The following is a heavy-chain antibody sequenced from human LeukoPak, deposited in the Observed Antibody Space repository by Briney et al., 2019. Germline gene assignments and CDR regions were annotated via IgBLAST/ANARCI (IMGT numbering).Heavy chain of an antibody. CDR3: ANGITMVRGVIPFDY. V-gene: IGHV3-23*01. Sequence: PGGSLRLSCAASGFTFSSYAMSWVRQAPGKGLEWVSAISGSGGSTYYADSVKGRFTISRDNPKNTLYLQMNSLRAEDTAVYYCANGITMVRGVIPFDYWGQETLVTVSS. J-gene: IGHJ4*02. CDR2: ISGSGGST. D-gene: IGHD3-10*01. CDR1: GFTFSSYA.